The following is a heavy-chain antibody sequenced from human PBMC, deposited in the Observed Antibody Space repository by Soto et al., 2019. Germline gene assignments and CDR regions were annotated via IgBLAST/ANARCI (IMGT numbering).Heavy chain of an antibody. V-gene: IGHV3-21*01. CDR3: ARDNWNGGFEY. CDR1: GFTFSTYT. J-gene: IGHJ4*02. D-gene: IGHD1-20*01. CDR2: ISSSSTYI. Sequence: GGSLRLSCAASGFTFSTYTMNWVRQAPGKGLEWVSSISSSSTYIYYADSVKGRFTISSHNAKNSLYLQMNSLRAEDTAVYYCARDNWNGGFEYWGQGTLVTVSS.